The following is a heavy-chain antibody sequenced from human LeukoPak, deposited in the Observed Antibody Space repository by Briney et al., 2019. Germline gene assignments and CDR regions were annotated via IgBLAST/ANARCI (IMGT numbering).Heavy chain of an antibody. V-gene: IGHV1-2*06. CDR2: INPNSGGT. J-gene: IGHJ6*02. CDR3: ARGGKSLRFLEWSRNYYYGMDV. CDR1: GYTFTGYY. D-gene: IGHD3-3*01. Sequence: ASVKVSCKASGYTFTGYYMHWVRQAPGRGLEWMGRINPNSGGTNYAQKFQGRVTMTRDTSISTAYMELSRLRSDDTAVYYCARGGKSLRFLEWSRNYYYGMDVWGQGTTVTVS.